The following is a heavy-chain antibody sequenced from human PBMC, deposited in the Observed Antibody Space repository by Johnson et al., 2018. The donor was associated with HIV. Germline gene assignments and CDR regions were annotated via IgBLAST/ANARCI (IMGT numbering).Heavy chain of an antibody. D-gene: IGHD6-19*01. CDR2: IKSKTDGGTT. CDR3: TTISQWLVPGTFDI. Sequence: MLLVESGGGVVQPGRSLRLSCAASGFTFNRYGMHWVRQAPGKGLEWVGRIKSKTDGGTTDSAAPVKGRFTISRDDSKNTLYLQMNSLKTEDTAVYYCTTISQWLVPGTFDIWGQGTMVTVSS. CDR1: GFTFNRYG. J-gene: IGHJ3*02. V-gene: IGHV3-15*01.